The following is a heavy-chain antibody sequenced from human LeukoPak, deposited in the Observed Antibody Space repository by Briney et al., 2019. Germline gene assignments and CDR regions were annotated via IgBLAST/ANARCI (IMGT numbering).Heavy chain of an antibody. CDR1: GVSITNGAYY. J-gene: IGHJ4*02. V-gene: IGHV4-30-2*01. CDR2: IYHSGST. Sequence: SQTLSLTCTVSGVSITNGAYYWTWIRQPPGKGLEWIGYIYHSGSTYYSPSLKSRVTISVDRSKNQFSLKLSSVTAADTAVYYCASREGSWYLGGWTWWGQGTLVTVSS. D-gene: IGHD6-13*01. CDR3: ASREGSWYLGGWTW.